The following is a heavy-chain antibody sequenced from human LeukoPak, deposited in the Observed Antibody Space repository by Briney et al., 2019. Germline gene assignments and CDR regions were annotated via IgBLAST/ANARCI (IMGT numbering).Heavy chain of an antibody. J-gene: IGHJ4*02. D-gene: IGHD6-13*01. V-gene: IGHV3-23*01. CDR3: AKDKGSSSWLLDY. CDR1: GFTFSSYA. CDR2: ISGSGGST. Sequence: GGSLRLSCTASGFTFSSYAMSWVRQAPGKGLEWVSAISGSGGSTYYADSVKGRFTISRDNSKNTLYLQMNSLRAEDTAVYYCAKDKGSSSWLLDYWGQGTLVTVSS.